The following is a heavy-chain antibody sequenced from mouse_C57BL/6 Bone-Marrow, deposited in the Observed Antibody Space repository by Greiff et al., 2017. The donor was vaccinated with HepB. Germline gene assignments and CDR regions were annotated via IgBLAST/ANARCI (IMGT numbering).Heavy chain of an antibody. CDR1: GFNIKDDY. Sequence: EVQLQQSGAELVRPGASVKSSCTASGFNIKDDYMHWVKQRPEQGLEWIGWIDPENGDTEYASKFQGKATITADTSSNTAYLQLSSLTSEDTAVYYCTTPLIYYGNYLSLAYWGQGTLVTVSA. J-gene: IGHJ3*01. V-gene: IGHV14-4*01. CDR2: IDPENGDT. CDR3: TTPLIYYGNYLSLAY. D-gene: IGHD2-1*01.